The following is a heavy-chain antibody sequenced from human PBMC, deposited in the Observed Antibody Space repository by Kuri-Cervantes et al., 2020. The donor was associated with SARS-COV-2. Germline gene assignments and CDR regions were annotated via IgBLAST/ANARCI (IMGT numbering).Heavy chain of an antibody. V-gene: IGHV3-48*03. Sequence: GESLKISCAASGFTFSSYEMNWVRQAPGKGLERVSYISSSGSTIYYADSVKGRFTISRDNAKNSLYLQMNSLRAEDTAVYYCARDSCSSTSCYHYYMDVWGKGTMVTVSS. CDR2: ISSSGSTI. D-gene: IGHD2-2*01. CDR3: ARDSCSSTSCYHYYMDV. CDR1: GFTFSSYE. J-gene: IGHJ6*03.